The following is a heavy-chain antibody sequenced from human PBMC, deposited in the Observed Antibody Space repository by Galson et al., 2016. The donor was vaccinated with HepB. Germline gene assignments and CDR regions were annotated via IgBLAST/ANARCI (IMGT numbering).Heavy chain of an antibody. CDR2: INNLGSEK. CDR1: GFPFGSSW. D-gene: IGHD3-10*01. J-gene: IGHJ4*02. CDR3: ATYYRRFEE. Sequence: SLRLSCAVSGFPFGSSWMGWVRQAPGKGLEWVANINNLGSEKFYVDSVKGRFTISRDNTKNTVYLEMNSLRPDDTAVYYCATYYRRFEEWGQGTLVTVSS. V-gene: IGHV3-7*01.